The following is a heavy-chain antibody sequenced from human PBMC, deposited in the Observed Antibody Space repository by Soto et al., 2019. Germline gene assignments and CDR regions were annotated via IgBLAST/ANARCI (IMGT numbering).Heavy chain of an antibody. Sequence: QLQLQESGPGLVKPSETLSLTCTVSGDSIRSSSHYWAWNRQPPGKGLEWIGGFYYSGSPYYNPSLTRRVPISVDTSKNQSSLNLNSVPAADTAVYYCYINGYWGQGTLVTVSS. CDR2: FYYSGSP. CDR3: YINGY. J-gene: IGHJ4*02. CDR1: GDSIRSSSHY. D-gene: IGHD2-8*01. V-gene: IGHV4-39*01.